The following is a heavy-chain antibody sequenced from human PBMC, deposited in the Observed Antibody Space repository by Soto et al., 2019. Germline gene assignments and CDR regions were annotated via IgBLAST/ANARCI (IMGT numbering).Heavy chain of an antibody. Sequence: QVQLVQSGAEVKKPGSSVKVSCKASGGTFSSYAISWVRQAPGQGLEWMGGIIPIFGTANYAQKFQGRVTITADKSTSTAYMELSSLRSEDTAVYYCARENDIQAAYYYYGMGVWGQGTTVTVSS. D-gene: IGHD3-9*01. CDR3: ARENDIQAAYYYYGMGV. V-gene: IGHV1-69*06. CDR2: IIPIFGTA. CDR1: GGTFSSYA. J-gene: IGHJ6*02.